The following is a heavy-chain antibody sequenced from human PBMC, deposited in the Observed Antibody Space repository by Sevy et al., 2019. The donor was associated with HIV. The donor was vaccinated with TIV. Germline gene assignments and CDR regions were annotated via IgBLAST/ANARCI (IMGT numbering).Heavy chain of an antibody. CDR3: ARDSDIVLMVYAPYYYYYGMDV. Sequence: GGSLRLSCAASGFTFSSYSMNWVRQAPGKGLEWVSSISSSSSYIYYADSVKGRLTISRDNAKNSLYLQMNSLRAEDTAVYYCARDSDIVLMVYAPYYYYYGMDVWGQGTTVTVSS. CDR1: GFTFSSYS. J-gene: IGHJ6*02. D-gene: IGHD2-8*01. CDR2: ISSSSSYI. V-gene: IGHV3-21*01.